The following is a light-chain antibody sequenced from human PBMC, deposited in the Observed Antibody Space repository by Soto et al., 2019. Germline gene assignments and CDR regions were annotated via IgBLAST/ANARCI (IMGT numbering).Light chain of an antibody. CDR2: GAS. V-gene: IGKV3-20*01. J-gene: IGKJ3*01. CDR1: QSVGSNY. CDR3: QQYTTSPFT. Sequence: EIVLTQSPGTLSLSPGERATLYCRASQSVGSNYLAWYQQKPGQAPRALIYGASSRATGIPDRFSGSGSGADFTLTISRLEPEDFAVYYCQQYTTSPFTVGPGTKVDIK.